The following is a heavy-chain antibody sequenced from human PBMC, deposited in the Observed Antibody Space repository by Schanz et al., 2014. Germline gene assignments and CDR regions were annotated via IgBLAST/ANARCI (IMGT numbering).Heavy chain of an antibody. CDR2: IWYDGSNK. CDR3: XXXXGGTSSEGLDQYYGRDV. V-gene: IGHV3-33*01. J-gene: IGHJ6*02. CDR1: GFTFSKYG. D-gene: IGHD6-6*01. Sequence: QVQLVESGGGVVQPGRSLRLSCAASGFTFSKYGMHWVRQAPGKGLEWVAVIWYDGSNKDYADSVKGRFTISRDNSKNMLXXXXNSLRGEDTAVXXXXXXXGGTSSEGLDQYYGRDVWGQGTTVTVSS.